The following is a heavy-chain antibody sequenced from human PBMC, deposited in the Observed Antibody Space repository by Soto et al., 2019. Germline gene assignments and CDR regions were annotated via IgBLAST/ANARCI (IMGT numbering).Heavy chain of an antibody. V-gene: IGHV4-34*01. CDR2: IDHSGTA. J-gene: IGHJ3*02. D-gene: IGHD3-16*02. CDR1: GGSISDYY. Sequence: SETLSLTCAVYGGSISDYYWSWIRQPPGKGLEWIGEIDHSGTANYNPSLKSRATISVDTSKKQFSLKLSSVTAADTAAYYCAREVYVWGSYRYARDAFDIWGRGTVVTVSS. CDR3: AREVYVWGSYRYARDAFDI.